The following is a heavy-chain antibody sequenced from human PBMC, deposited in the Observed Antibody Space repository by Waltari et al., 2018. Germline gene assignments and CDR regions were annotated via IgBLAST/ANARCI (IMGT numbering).Heavy chain of an antibody. D-gene: IGHD5-12*01. V-gene: IGHV2-26*01. CDR3: ARIDNERGYSGGGAFDI. CDR2: IFSNDEK. Sequence: QVTLKESGPVLVKPTETLTLTCTVSGFPLSNARLGVSWIRQPPGKALEWLAHIFSNDEKSYSTSLKSRLNISKDTSKSQVVLTMTNMDPVDTATYYCARIDNERGYSGGGAFDIWGQGTMVTVSS. CDR1: GFPLSNARLG. J-gene: IGHJ3*02.